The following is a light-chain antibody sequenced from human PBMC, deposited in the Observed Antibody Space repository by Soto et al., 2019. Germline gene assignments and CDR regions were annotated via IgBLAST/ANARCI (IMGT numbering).Light chain of an antibody. CDR2: GAS. V-gene: IGKV3-20*01. CDR1: QRVSSSS. J-gene: IGKJ3*01. Sequence: EIVLTQSPGTLCLSPGERGTLSCRSSQRVSSSSLAWYQQRPGQAPRLLIYGASRRATDIPDRFSGSGSGTDFTLTISRLEAEDFAVYYCQQYGGSPPTFGPGTKVDIK. CDR3: QQYGGSPPT.